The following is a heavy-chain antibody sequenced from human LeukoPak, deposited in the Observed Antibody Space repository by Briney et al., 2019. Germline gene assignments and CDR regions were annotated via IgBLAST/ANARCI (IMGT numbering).Heavy chain of an antibody. J-gene: IGHJ4*02. D-gene: IGHD4-17*01. V-gene: IGHV3-66*02. Sequence: PGGSLRLSCAASGFTVGSNYMSWVRQAPGKGLEWVSVIYSGGSTYYADSVKGRFTISRDNSKNTLYLQMNSLRAEDTAVYYCARHDYGDLKYFDYWGQGTLVTVSS. CDR1: GFTVGSNY. CDR2: IYSGGST. CDR3: ARHDYGDLKYFDY.